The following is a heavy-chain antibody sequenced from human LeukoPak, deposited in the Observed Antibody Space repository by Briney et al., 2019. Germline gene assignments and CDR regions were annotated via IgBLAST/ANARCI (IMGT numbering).Heavy chain of an antibody. CDR2: INPSSGGT. Sequence: RRASVKVSCKASGYTFIAYYMHWVRQAPGQGLEWMGWINPSSGGTNYAQNFQGRVSMTRDTSISASYMELSRLRSDDTAVYYCARAGLWDYSDSSGYHNAAFDVWGQGTMVTVSS. J-gene: IGHJ3*01. V-gene: IGHV1-2*02. CDR3: ARAGLWDYSDSSGYHNAAFDV. CDR1: GYTFIAYY. D-gene: IGHD3-22*01.